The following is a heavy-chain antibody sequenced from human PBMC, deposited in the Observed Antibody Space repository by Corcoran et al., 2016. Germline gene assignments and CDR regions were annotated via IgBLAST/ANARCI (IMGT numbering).Heavy chain of an antibody. D-gene: IGHD3-3*01. J-gene: IGHJ6*02. CDR3: GGDLRGEVFGGGMGGTYYYCMDG. Sequence: QVQLVQSGAEVKKPGASVKVSCKASGYTFTGYYMHWVRQAPGQGLEWMGWINPNSGGTNYAQKFQGRVTMTRDTSISTAYMELSRLRSDDTAVYFCGGDLRGEVFGGGMGGTYYYCMDGWGQGTTVTVSS. V-gene: IGHV1-2*02. CDR1: GYTFTGYY. CDR2: INPNSGGT.